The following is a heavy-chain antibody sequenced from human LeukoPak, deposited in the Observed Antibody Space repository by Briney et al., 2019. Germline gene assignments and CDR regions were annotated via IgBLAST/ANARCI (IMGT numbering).Heavy chain of an antibody. J-gene: IGHJ3*02. CDR3: ARGYSRINDYAFDI. CDR2: IYTSGGT. CDR1: GGSISSYY. Sequence: SETLSLTCTVSGGSISSYYWSWIRQPAGKGLEWIGRIYTSGGTNYNPSLKSRVTMSVDTSKNQFSLKLSSVTAADTAVYYCARGYSRINDYAFDIWGQGTMVTVSS. D-gene: IGHD6-13*01. V-gene: IGHV4-4*07.